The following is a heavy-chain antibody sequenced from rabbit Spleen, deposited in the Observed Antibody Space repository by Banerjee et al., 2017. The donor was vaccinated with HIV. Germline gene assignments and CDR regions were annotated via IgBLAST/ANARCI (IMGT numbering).Heavy chain of an antibody. D-gene: IGHD4-1*01. CDR2: IDPVFGIT. V-gene: IGHV1S47*01. Sequence: QEQVVESGGGLVQPGGSLKLSCKGSGFDFSNYGVSWVRQAPGKGLEWIGYIDPVFGITYYANWVNGRFTISSHNAQNTLFLQLNSLTAADTATYFCVREVAAKFNLWGQGTLVTVS. CDR3: VREVAAKFNL. CDR1: GFDFSNYG. J-gene: IGHJ4*01.